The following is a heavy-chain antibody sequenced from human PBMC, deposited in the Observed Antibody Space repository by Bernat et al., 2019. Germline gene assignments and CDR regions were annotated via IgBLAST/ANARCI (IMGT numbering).Heavy chain of an antibody. CDR3: AKDDRGSCFDY. CDR1: GFTFNSYG. CDR2: ISYDGSNK. Sequence: QVQLVESGGGVVQPGRSLRLSCAASGFTFNSYGMHWVRQAPGKGLEWVAVISYDGSNKYYADSVKGRFTISRDNSKNTVYLQMNSLRGEDTAVYYCAKDDRGSCFDYWGQGTLVTVSS. V-gene: IGHV3-30*18. J-gene: IGHJ4*02. D-gene: IGHD3-16*01.